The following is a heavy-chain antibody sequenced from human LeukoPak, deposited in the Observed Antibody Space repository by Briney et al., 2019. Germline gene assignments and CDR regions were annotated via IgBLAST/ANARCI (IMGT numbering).Heavy chain of an antibody. V-gene: IGHV4-59*08. CDR2: IYYSGST. CDR3: ARASVIVVVDWYFDL. CDR1: GGSISSYY. D-gene: IGHD3-22*01. Sequence: SETLSLTCTVSGGSISSYYWSWIRQPPGKGLEWIGYIYYSGSTNYNPSLKGRVTISVDTSKNQFSLKLSSVTAADTAVYYCARASVIVVVDWYFDLWGRGTLVTVSS. J-gene: IGHJ2*01.